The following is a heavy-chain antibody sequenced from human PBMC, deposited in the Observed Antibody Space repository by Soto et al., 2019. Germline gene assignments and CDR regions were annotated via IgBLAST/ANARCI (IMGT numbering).Heavy chain of an antibody. J-gene: IGHJ4*02. CDR2: INAGNGNT. D-gene: IGHD2-15*01. Sequence: ASVKVSCKASGYTFTSYAMHWVRQAPGQRLEWMGWINAGNGNTKYSQKFQGRVTITRDTSASTAYMELSSLRSEDTAVYYCARGASRILLTLPHIDYWGEGALVTVSS. V-gene: IGHV1-3*01. CDR3: ARGASRILLTLPHIDY. CDR1: GYTFTSYA.